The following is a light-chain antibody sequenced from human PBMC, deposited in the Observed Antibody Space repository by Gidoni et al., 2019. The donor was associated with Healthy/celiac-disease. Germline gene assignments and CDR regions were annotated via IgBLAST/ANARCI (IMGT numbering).Light chain of an antibody. CDR3: CSYAGSSTWV. V-gene: IGLV2-23*01. Sequence: QSALTQPASVSGSPGHSSPISCTGTSSDVGSYNLVSWYQQHPGKAPKLMIYEGSKRPSGVSNRFSGSKSGNTASLTISGLQAEDEADYYCCSYAGSSTWVFGGGTKLTVL. J-gene: IGLJ3*02. CDR1: SSDVGSYNL. CDR2: EGS.